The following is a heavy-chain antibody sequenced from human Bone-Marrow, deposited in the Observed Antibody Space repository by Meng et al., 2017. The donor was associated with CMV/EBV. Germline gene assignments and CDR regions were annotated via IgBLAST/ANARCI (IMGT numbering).Heavy chain of an antibody. Sequence: SETLSLTCTVSGASINSGPYYWTWIRQDPGKGLEWIGDISHSGTTHYNPSLMSRLMISVDTSKNQFSLRLTSVTAADTAVYYCARQNYHKWFGELLVELTGNWFDPWGQRTLVTVSS. J-gene: IGHJ5*02. V-gene: IGHV4-31*03. CDR2: ISHSGTT. CDR3: ARQNYHKWFGELLVELTGNWFDP. CDR1: GASINSGPYY. D-gene: IGHD3-10*01.